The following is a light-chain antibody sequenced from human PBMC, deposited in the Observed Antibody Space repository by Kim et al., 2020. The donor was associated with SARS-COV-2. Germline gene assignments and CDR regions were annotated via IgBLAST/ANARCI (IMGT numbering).Light chain of an antibody. CDR3: QQNDNLPPA. CDR1: QDISNY. CDR2: DAS. V-gene: IGKV1-33*01. J-gene: IGKJ4*01. Sequence: DIQMTQSPSSLSASVGDRVTITCQASQDISNYLNWYQQKPGKAPKLLIYDASNLETGVPSRFSGSGSGTDFTFTISSLQPEDIATYYCQQNDNLPPAFGGGTKVDIK.